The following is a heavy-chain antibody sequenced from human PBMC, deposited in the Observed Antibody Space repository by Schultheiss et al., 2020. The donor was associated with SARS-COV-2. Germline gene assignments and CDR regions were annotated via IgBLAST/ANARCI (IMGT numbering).Heavy chain of an antibody. CDR1: GFTFSSYD. CDR2: IGTAGDT. J-gene: IGHJ6*02. D-gene: IGHD2-2*01. CDR3: ARCDQLLMGGYYYYGMDV. V-gene: IGHV3-13*01. Sequence: GGSLRLSCAASGFTFSSYDMHWVRQATGKGLEWVSAIGTAGDTYYPGSVKGRFTISREDAKNTRYLQMNSLRAEDTAVYYCARCDQLLMGGYYYYGMDVWGQGTTVTVSS.